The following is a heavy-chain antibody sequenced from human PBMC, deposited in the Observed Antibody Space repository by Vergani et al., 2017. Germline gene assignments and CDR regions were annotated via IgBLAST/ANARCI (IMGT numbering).Heavy chain of an antibody. J-gene: IGHJ4*02. CDR2: IIPILGIA. Sequence: QVQLVQSGAEVKKPGASVKVSCKASGGTFSSYAISWVRQAPGQGLEWMGRIIPILGIANYAQKFQGRVTITADKSTSTAYMELSSLRSEYTAGYYCARDVYYYDSSGYLDYWGQGTLVTVSS. V-gene: IGHV1-69*04. D-gene: IGHD3-22*01. CDR1: GGTFSSYA. CDR3: ARDVYYYDSSGYLDY.